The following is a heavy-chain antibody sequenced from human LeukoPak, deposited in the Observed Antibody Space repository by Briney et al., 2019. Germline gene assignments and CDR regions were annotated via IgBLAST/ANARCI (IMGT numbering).Heavy chain of an antibody. CDR3: AKDPRAQWLVPLGSDY. J-gene: IGHJ4*02. CDR1: GFTFSSYG. V-gene: IGHV3-30*02. D-gene: IGHD6-19*01. CDR2: IRYDGSNK. Sequence: GGSLRLSCAASGFTFSSYGMHWVRQAPGKGLEWVAFIRYDGSNKYYADSVKGRFTISRDNSKNTLCLQMNSLRAEDTAVYYCAKDPRAQWLVPLGSDYWGQGTLVTVSS.